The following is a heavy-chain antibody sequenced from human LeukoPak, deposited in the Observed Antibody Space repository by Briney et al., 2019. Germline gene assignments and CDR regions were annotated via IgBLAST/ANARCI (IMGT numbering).Heavy chain of an antibody. V-gene: IGHV4-34*01. CDR1: GRSFRVYY. Sequence: PSETLSLTCAVHGRSFRVYYWSWIRQPPGKGLEWIGEINRSGRTNYNPYLQSRVTISVDTTNNHFFHKPSSVTAAETAVYHCARGIRYQLPMVFDPGGRGTLVTVSS. D-gene: IGHD2-2*01. CDR2: INRSGRT. J-gene: IGHJ5*02. CDR3: ARGIRYQLPMVFDP.